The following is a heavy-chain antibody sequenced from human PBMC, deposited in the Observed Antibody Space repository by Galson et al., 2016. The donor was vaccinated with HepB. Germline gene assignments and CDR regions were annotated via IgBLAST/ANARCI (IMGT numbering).Heavy chain of an antibody. CDR1: GYTFTKYP. CDR2: INGGNGNT. J-gene: IGHJ4*02. V-gene: IGHV1-3*01. CDR3: ARYGDYYVFDY. D-gene: IGHD4-17*01. Sequence: SVKVSCKASGYTFTKYPMHWVRQAPGQRLEWMGRINGGNGNTKYSQNFQGRVTITRDTSASTAYMDLNSLRSEDTAVYYCARYGDYYVFDYWGQGTQVTVSS.